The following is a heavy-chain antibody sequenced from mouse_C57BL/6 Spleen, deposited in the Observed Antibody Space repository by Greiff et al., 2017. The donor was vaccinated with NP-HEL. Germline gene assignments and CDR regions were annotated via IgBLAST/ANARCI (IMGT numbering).Heavy chain of an antibody. CDR2: IDPSDSYT. V-gene: IGHV1-69*01. J-gene: IGHJ2*01. CDR3: ARSDDY. Sequence: QVQLQQPGAELVMPGASVKLSCKASGYTFTSYWMHWVKQRPGQGLEWIGEIDPSDSYTNYNQKFKGKSTLTVDKSSSTAYMQLSSLTSEDSAVYYCARSDDYWGQGTTLKVSS. CDR1: GYTFTSYW.